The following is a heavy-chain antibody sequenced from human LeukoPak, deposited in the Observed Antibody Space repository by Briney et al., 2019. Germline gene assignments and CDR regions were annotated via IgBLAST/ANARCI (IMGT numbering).Heavy chain of an antibody. V-gene: IGHV3-9*03. CDR1: GFTFDDYA. Sequence: PGGSLRLSCAASGFTFDDYAMHWVRQAPGRGLEWVSGISWNSGSRGYADSVKGRFTISRDNAKNSLYLQMNSLSAEDMALYYCAKDTTWEPEVGFDYWGQGTLVTVSS. J-gene: IGHJ4*02. CDR3: AKDTTWEPEVGFDY. D-gene: IGHD1-26*01. CDR2: ISWNSGSR.